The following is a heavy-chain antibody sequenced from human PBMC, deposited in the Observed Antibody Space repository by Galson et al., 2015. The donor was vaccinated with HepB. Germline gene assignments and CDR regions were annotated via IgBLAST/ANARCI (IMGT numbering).Heavy chain of an antibody. V-gene: IGHV4-34*01. CDR3: ARGNGDYRPGGENFDY. CDR2: INHSGST. Sequence: ETLSLTCAVYGGSFSGYYWSWIRQPPGKGLEWIGEINHSGSTNYNPSLKSRVTISVDTSKNQFSLKLSSVTAADTAVYYCARGNGDYRPGGENFDYWGQGTLVTVSS. CDR1: GGSFSGYY. D-gene: IGHD4-17*01. J-gene: IGHJ4*02.